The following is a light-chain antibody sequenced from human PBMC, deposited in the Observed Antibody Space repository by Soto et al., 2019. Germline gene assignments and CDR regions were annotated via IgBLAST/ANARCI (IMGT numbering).Light chain of an antibody. CDR2: GAS. J-gene: IGKJ1*01. CDR1: QSVSSSY. Sequence: EIVLTQSPGTLSLSPGERATLSCRASQSVSSSYLAWYQQKPGQAPRLLIYGASSRATGIPDRFSGSGSGTDFTLTISRLEPEDVAVYYCQKYDSSPLTFGQGTKVEIK. V-gene: IGKV3-20*01. CDR3: QKYDSSPLT.